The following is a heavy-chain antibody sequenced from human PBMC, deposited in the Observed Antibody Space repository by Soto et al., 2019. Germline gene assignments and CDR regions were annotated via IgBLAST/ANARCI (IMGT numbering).Heavy chain of an antibody. Sequence: EVQLVESGGGLVQPGGSLRLSCVASGFTFSSYSMNWVRQAPGKGLEWVSYISSSSSTIYYADSVKGRFTISRDNAKNSLYLQMNSLRDEDTAVYYCARDTQDDFWSGYYRDYWGQGTLVTISS. J-gene: IGHJ4*02. CDR1: GFTFSSYS. V-gene: IGHV3-48*02. CDR2: ISSSSSTI. D-gene: IGHD3-3*01. CDR3: ARDTQDDFWSGYYRDY.